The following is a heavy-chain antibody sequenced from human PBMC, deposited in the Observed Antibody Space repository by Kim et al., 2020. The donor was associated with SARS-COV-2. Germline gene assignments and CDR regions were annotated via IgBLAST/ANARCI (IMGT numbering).Heavy chain of an antibody. D-gene: IGHD2-15*01. J-gene: IGHJ5*02. Sequence: KFQGRVTITRDTSASTAYMELRSLRSEDTAVYYCAKEDCSGGSCYDDWFDPWGQGTLVTVSS. V-gene: IGHV1-3*01. CDR3: AKEDCSGGSCYDDWFDP.